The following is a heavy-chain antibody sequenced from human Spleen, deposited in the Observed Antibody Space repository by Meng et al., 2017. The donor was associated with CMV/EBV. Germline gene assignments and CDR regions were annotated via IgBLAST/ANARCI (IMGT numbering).Heavy chain of an antibody. V-gene: IGHV3-30-3*01. CDR2: VSYDGTNK. J-gene: IGHJ5*02. D-gene: IGHD3-10*02. CDR3: ARGTTINVRTHNWFDP. CDR1: GFMFSDYW. Sequence: GESLKISCAASGFMFSDYWMTWVRQAPGKGLEWVAVVSYDGTNKYYADSVKGRFTISRDNSKNTVYLQMNSLRTEDTAVYYCARGTTINVRTHNWFDPWGRGTLVTVSS.